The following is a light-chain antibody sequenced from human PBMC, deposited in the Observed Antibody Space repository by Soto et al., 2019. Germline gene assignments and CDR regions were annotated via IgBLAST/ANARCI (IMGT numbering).Light chain of an antibody. CDR2: EVS. J-gene: IGLJ1*01. V-gene: IGLV2-8*01. CDR1: SSDVGGYNY. Sequence: QSVLTQPPSASGSPGQSVTISCTGTSSDVGGYNYVSWYQQHPGKAPKLMIYEVSKRPSGVPDRFSGSKSGNTASLTVSGLQAEDEADYYCSSYAGSNTPFGTGTKLTVL. CDR3: SSYAGSNTP.